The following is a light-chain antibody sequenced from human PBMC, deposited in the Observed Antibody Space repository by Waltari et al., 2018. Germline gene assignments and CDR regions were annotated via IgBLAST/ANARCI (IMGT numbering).Light chain of an antibody. J-gene: IGKJ1*01. Sequence: EIVMTQSPGTLSMSPGERATLSCRASQSINTNLAWYQQKPGQSPMLVIYAASTRATGLPARFSGSGSGTEFTLTISSLQSEDVAVYYCQQYNDWPRTFGQGTKVEIK. CDR1: QSINTN. CDR3: QQYNDWPRT. V-gene: IGKV3-15*01. CDR2: AAS.